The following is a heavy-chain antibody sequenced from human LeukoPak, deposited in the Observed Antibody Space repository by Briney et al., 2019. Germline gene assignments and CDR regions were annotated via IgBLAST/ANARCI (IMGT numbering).Heavy chain of an antibody. V-gene: IGHV4-59*01. D-gene: IGHD4-17*01. CDR3: ARGYGDFRVEGRYFHS. J-gene: IGHJ4*02. Sequence: SETLSLTCTVSDGSITNYDWSWVRRPPGKGLEFIGHVHYSGTTNYNPSLRSRVTISIDTSKQHFFLKLKSVTAADTAVYYCARGYGDFRVEGRYFHSWGQGTLVTVSS. CDR1: DGSITNYD. CDR2: VHYSGTT.